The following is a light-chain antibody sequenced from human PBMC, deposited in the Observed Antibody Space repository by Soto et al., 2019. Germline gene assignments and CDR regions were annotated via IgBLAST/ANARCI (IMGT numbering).Light chain of an antibody. J-gene: IGKJ1*01. CDR3: QQHYSTPKT. CDR1: QSVLYSFNNQNY. V-gene: IGKV4-1*01. CDR2: WAS. Sequence: DIVMTQSPDSLAVSLGERATINCKSSQSVLYSFNNQNYLAWYQQKPGQPPKLLIYWASTRESGVPDRFSGSGSGTDFTLTISSLQAEDVAVYYCQQHYSTPKTFGQGTKVEIK.